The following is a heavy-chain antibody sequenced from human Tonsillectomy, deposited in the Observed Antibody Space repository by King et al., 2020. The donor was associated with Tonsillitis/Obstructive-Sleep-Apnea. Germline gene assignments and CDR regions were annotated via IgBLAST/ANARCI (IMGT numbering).Heavy chain of an antibody. CDR1: GYSFTSYW. Sequence: VQLVESGAEVKKPGESLRISCTGSGYSFTSYWISWVRQMPGKGLEWMGRIDPSDSYTNYSPSFQGHVTISADKSISTAYLQWSSLKASDTAMYYCARLGLLSLGYYYGMDVWGQGTTVTVSS. CDR3: ARLGLLSLGYYYGMDV. CDR2: IDPSDSYT. D-gene: IGHD3-22*01. J-gene: IGHJ6*02. V-gene: IGHV5-10-1*03.